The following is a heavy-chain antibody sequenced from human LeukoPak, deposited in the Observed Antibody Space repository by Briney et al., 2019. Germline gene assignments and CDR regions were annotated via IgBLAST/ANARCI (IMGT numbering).Heavy chain of an antibody. CDR3: ARASYSYDISGWVPFDY. J-gene: IGHJ4*02. Sequence: SETLSLTCTVSGGSISPYYWSWIRQPPGKGLEWIGYIYYSGSTNYNPSLKSRVTISVDTSKNQFSLKLSSVTAADTAVYYCARASYSYDISGWVPFDYWGQGTLVTVSS. CDR1: GGSISPYY. V-gene: IGHV4-59*01. D-gene: IGHD3-22*01. CDR2: IYYSGST.